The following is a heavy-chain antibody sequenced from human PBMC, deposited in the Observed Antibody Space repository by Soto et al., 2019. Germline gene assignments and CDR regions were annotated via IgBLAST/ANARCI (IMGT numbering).Heavy chain of an antibody. CDR1: GFTFTSYA. Sequence: SLRHSCAASGFTFTSYAMSWVRHAPGKGLEWVSGISGSGSSTYYADSVKGRFTISRDNSKNTLYLQMNSLRAEDTAVYYCARENMVTADFDYWGQGTLVTVSS. V-gene: IGHV3-23*01. CDR3: ARENMVTADFDY. D-gene: IGHD2-21*02. J-gene: IGHJ4*02. CDR2: ISGSGSST.